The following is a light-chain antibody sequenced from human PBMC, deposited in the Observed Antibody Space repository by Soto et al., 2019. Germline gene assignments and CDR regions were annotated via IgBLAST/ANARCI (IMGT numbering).Light chain of an antibody. CDR1: QSVSTK. CDR3: QQYKNWPRT. J-gene: IGKJ1*01. V-gene: IGKV3-15*01. Sequence: EIEMTQSPATLPVSPGERATLSCRASQSVSTKLAWYQQKPGQAPRLLIYGASTRAPGFPARFTGSGSGTEFTRTIRSLQSEDFAVYYCQQYKNWPRTFGQGTKV. CDR2: GAS.